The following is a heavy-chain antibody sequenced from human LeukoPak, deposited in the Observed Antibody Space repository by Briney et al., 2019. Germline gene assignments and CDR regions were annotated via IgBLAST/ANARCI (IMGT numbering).Heavy chain of an antibody. CDR1: GLTFTNYW. J-gene: IGHJ5*02. CDR3: ATSSYSSSSS. Sequence: GGSLRLSCTASGLTFTNYWIIWVRQAPGKGLEWVANINHDASEKYYVGSVEGRFTISRDNAKNSLFLQMNSLRAEDTGVYYCATSSYSSSSSWGQGTLVTVSS. D-gene: IGHD6-6*01. CDR2: INHDASEK. V-gene: IGHV3-7*01.